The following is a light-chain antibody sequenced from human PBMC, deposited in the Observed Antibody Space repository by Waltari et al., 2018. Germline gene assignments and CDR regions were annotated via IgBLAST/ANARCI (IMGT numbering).Light chain of an antibody. V-gene: IGKV1-39*01. Sequence: DIQMTQSPSSLSASVGDRVTITCRASQSISSYLNWYQQKPGKAPKLLIYAASSLKSGVPSRFSGSGSGTDFTLTISSLQPEDFATYYCQQSYSTPLTFGGGKKVEIK. CDR3: QQSYSTPLT. CDR2: AAS. J-gene: IGKJ4*01. CDR1: QSISSY.